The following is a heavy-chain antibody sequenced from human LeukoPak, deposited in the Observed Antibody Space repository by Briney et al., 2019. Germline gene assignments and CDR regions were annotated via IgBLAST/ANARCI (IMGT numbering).Heavy chain of an antibody. Sequence: GGSLRLSCAASGFTFSSCGMHWVRQAPGKGLEWVAVISYDGSNKYYADSVKGRFTISRDNSKNTLYLQMNSLRAEDTAVYYCAKDPTMTSYYYMDVWGKGTTVTVSS. CDR1: GFTFSSCG. CDR3: AKDPTMTSYYYMDV. V-gene: IGHV3-30*18. J-gene: IGHJ6*03. CDR2: ISYDGSNK. D-gene: IGHD3-22*01.